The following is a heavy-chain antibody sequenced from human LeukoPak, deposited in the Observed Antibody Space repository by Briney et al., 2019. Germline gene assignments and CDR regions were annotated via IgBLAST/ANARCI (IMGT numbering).Heavy chain of an antibody. J-gene: IGHJ4*02. CDR3: AKAEGYSYGDFDY. V-gene: IGHV3-30*02. D-gene: IGHD5-18*01. Sequence: GGSLRLSCAASGFTFSSYGMHWVRQAPGKRVEWVAFIRYDGSNKYYADPVKGRFTISRDNSKNTMYLQMNSLRAEVTAVYYCAKAEGYSYGDFDYWGQGTLVTVSS. CDR2: IRYDGSNK. CDR1: GFTFSSYG.